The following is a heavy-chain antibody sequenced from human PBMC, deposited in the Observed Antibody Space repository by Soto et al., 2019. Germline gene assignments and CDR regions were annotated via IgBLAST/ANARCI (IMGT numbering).Heavy chain of an antibody. CDR1: GYTFTAHG. CDR2: ISPYNGNT. V-gene: IGHV1-18*01. J-gene: IGHJ6*02. Sequence: QVQLVQSGAEMKKPGASVKVACKTSGYTFTAHGITWVRQAPGQGLEWMGWISPYNGNTNYPQSVQGRVTLTTDTSMNTSYMELRNLTSVDTAIYYCARRKKVDGMDVWGQGTTVTVSS. CDR3: ARRKKVDGMDV.